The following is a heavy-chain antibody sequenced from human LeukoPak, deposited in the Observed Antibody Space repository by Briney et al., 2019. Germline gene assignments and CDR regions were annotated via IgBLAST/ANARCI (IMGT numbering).Heavy chain of an antibody. CDR1: GFNFETYW. CDR2: INEDGSEE. J-gene: IGHJ6*03. CDR3: GSGETMDV. V-gene: IGHV3-7*01. D-gene: IGHD2-15*01. Sequence: PGGSLRLSCEVSGFNFETYWMSWVRQAPGKGLEWVANINEDGSEEHFVHSVKGRFTISRDNSKNSLFLRLNNVRAEDTAVYYCGSGETMDVWGNGTTVSVFS.